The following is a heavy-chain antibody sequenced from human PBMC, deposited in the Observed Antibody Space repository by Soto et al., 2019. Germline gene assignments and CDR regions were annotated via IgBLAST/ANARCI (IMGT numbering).Heavy chain of an antibody. Sequence: GGSLRLSCAASGFTFSSYSMNWVRQAPGKGLEWVSSISSSSSYIYYADSVKGRFTISRDNAKNSLYLQMNSLRAEDTAVYYCASTADPGYDFWSGYYGSGYYYGMDVWGQGTTVTVPS. J-gene: IGHJ6*02. D-gene: IGHD3-3*01. V-gene: IGHV3-21*01. CDR1: GFTFSSYS. CDR3: ASTADPGYDFWSGYYGSGYYYGMDV. CDR2: ISSSSSYI.